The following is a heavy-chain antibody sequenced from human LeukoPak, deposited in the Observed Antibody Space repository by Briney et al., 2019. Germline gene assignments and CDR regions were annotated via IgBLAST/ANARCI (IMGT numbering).Heavy chain of an antibody. Sequence: GGSLRLSCAASGFTFSGHSMTWVRQAPGKRLEWVANINLDGSERFYVDFVKGRFTISRDNADNSMYLQMNSLRAEDTAVYYCGRVIAGAIDYWGQGTLVTVSS. V-gene: IGHV3-7*01. CDR1: GFTFSGHS. D-gene: IGHD6-13*01. CDR3: GRVIAGAIDY. J-gene: IGHJ4*02. CDR2: INLDGSER.